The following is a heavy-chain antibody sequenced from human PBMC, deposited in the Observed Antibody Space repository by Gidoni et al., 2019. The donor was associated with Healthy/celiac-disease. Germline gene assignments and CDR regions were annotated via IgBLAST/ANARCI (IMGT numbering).Heavy chain of an antibody. D-gene: IGHD1-20*01. CDR3: ARVYNWNDSPTFYYYYGMDV. CDR2: IIPILGIA. J-gene: IGHJ6*02. V-gene: IGHV1-69*04. CDR1: GGTFSSHA. Sequence: QVQLVESGAHGNTPRSSVKVACKASGGTFSSHAISGVRQAPGQGLEWMGRIIPILGIANYAQKFQGRVTITADKSTSTAYMELSSLRSEDTAVYYCARVYNWNDSPTFYYYYGMDVWGQGTTVTVSS.